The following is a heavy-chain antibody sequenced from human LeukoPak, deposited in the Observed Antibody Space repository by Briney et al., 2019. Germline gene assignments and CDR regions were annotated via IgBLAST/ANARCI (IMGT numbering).Heavy chain of an antibody. CDR3: ARVSYYYDSRDDY. CDR2: IIPILGIA. Sequence: ASVKVSCKASGGTFSSYTISWVRQAPGQGLEWMGRIIPILGIANYAQKFQGRVTITTDESTSTAYMEPSSLRSEDTAVYYCARVSYYYDSRDDYWGQGTLVTVSS. CDR1: GGTFSSYT. J-gene: IGHJ4*02. D-gene: IGHD3-22*01. V-gene: IGHV1-69*16.